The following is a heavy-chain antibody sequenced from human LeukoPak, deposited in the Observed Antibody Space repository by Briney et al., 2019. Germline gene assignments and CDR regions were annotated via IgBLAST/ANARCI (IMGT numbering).Heavy chain of an antibody. V-gene: IGHV1-46*03. Sequence: ASVKVSCKASGYTFTSYSMHWVRQAPGQGLEWMGIINPSGGSTSYAQKFQGRVTMTRDTSTSTVYMELSSLRSEDTAVYYCARTYAWSLRYFDWLHFDYWGQGTLVTVSS. CDR3: ARTYAWSLRYFDWLHFDY. J-gene: IGHJ4*02. CDR2: INPSGGST. D-gene: IGHD3-9*01. CDR1: GYTFTSYS.